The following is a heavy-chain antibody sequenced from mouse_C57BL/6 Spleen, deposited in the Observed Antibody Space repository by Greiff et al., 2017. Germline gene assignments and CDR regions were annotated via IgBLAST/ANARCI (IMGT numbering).Heavy chain of an antibody. CDR1: GYTFTSYW. CDR2: IDPNSGST. V-gene: IGHV1-64*01. J-gene: IGHJ4*01. Sequence: QVQLQQPGAELVKPGASVKLSCKASGYTFTSYWMHWVKQRPGQGLEWIGMIDPNSGSTNYNEKFKSKATLTVDKSSSTAYMQLSRLTSEDSAVFSCARGEYYAMDDWGQGTSVTVSS. CDR3: ARGEYYAMDD.